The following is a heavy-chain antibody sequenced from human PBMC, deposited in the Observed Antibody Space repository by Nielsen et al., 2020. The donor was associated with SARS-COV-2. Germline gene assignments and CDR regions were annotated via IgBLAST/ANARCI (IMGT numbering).Heavy chain of an antibody. Sequence: GESLKISCAASGFTFSSYAMSWVRQAPGKGLEWVSAISGSGGSTYYADSVKGRFTISRDNSKNTLYLQMNSLRAEDTAVYYCAKGAYVLRFLEWLSGEPYYYMDVWGKGTTVTVSS. V-gene: IGHV3-23*01. J-gene: IGHJ6*03. CDR3: AKGAYVLRFLEWLSGEPYYYMDV. D-gene: IGHD3-3*01. CDR2: ISGSGGST. CDR1: GFTFSSYA.